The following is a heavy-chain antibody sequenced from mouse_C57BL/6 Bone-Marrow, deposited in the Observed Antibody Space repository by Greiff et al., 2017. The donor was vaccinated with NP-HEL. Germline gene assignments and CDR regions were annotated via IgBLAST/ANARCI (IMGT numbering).Heavy chain of an antibody. V-gene: IGHV5-4*01. J-gene: IGHJ2*01. Sequence: EVKLMESGGGLVKPGGSLKLSCAASGFTFSSYAMSWVRQTPEKRLEWVATISDGGSYTYYSDNVKGRFTISRDNAKNNLYLQMSHLKSEDTAMYYCARDFLNGYWGQGTTLTVSS. CDR2: ISDGGSYT. CDR1: GFTFSSYA. CDR3: ARDFLNGY.